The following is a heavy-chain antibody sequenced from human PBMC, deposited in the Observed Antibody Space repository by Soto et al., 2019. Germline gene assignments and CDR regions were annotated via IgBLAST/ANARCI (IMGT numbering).Heavy chain of an antibody. CDR3: ARDSITIFGVVIEHYYYGMDV. CDR1: GFTFSSYS. J-gene: IGHJ6*02. Sequence: GGSLRLSCAASGFTFSSYSMNWVRQAPGKGLEWVSSISSSSSYIYYADSVKGRFTISRDNAKNSLYLQMNSLRAEDTAVYYCARDSITIFGVVIEHYYYGMDVWGQGTTVTVSS. V-gene: IGHV3-21*01. D-gene: IGHD3-3*01. CDR2: ISSSSSYI.